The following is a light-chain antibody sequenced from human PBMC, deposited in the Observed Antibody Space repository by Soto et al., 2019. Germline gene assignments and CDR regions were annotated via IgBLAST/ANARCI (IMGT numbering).Light chain of an antibody. CDR2: DVS. J-gene: IGLJ1*01. Sequence: QSALTQPASVSGSPGQSITISCTGASSDVGGYNYVSWYQQHPGKAPKLMIYDVSDRPSGVSNRFSGSKSGNTASLTISGLQAEDEADYYCSSYTSSSTRVXGXGTKVTVL. V-gene: IGLV2-14*01. CDR1: SSDVGGYNY. CDR3: SSYTSSSTRV.